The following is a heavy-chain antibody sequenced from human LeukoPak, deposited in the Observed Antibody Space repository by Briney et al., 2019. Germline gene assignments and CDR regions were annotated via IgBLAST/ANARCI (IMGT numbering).Heavy chain of an antibody. V-gene: IGHV3-30*18. Sequence: GGSLRLFWAASGFSLGSYGTHWVSQEPGKGMEWVAVVSYDGSNKYYAGSVKGRFTISRDNSKNTLYLQMNSLRAEDTAVYYCAKDFESVVPYYGSGTDYWGQGTLVTVSS. CDR3: AKDFESVVPYYGSGTDY. CDR2: VSYDGSNK. CDR1: GFSLGSYG. J-gene: IGHJ4*02. D-gene: IGHD3-10*01.